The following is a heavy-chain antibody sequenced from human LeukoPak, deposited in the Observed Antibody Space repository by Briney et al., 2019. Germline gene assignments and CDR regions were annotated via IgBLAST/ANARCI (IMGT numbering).Heavy chain of an antibody. D-gene: IGHD2-15*01. V-gene: IGHV1-2*02. CDR1: GYTFSGYY. CDR2: INPNSGGT. J-gene: IGHJ5*02. Sequence: GASVKVSCKASGYTFSGYYMHWVRQAPGQGLEWMGWINPNSGGTNYAQKFQGRVTMTRDTSISTAYMELSRLRSDDTAVYYCASRMCSGGSCYSGLGWFDPCGQGTLATVSS. CDR3: ASRMCSGGSCYSGLGWFDP.